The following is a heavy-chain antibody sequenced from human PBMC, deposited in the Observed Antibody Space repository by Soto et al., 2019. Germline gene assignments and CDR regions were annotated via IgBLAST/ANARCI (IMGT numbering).Heavy chain of an antibody. Sequence: GGSLRLSCTTSGFTFGDYAMSWIRQAPGEGLQWVGFIRSKAYGGTPEYAASVKDRFTISRDDSKSIAYLQMNSLKTEDTAVYYCSRSVVAPVTRFDYWGQGTLVTVSS. CDR2: IRSKAYGGTP. V-gene: IGHV3-49*03. J-gene: IGHJ4*02. CDR3: SRSVVAPVTRFDY. D-gene: IGHD2-15*01. CDR1: GFTFGDYA.